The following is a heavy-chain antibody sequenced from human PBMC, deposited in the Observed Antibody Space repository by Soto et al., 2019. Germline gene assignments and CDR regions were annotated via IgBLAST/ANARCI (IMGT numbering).Heavy chain of an antibody. Sequence: HPGGSLRLSCAASGFTFSSYGMHWVRQAPGKGLEWVAVIWYDGSNKYYADSVKGRFTISRDNSKNTLYLQMNSLRAEDTAVYYCARGPAPPYYSNYRLDYWGQGSLVTVAS. V-gene: IGHV3-33*01. J-gene: IGHJ4*02. CDR3: ARGPAPPYYSNYRLDY. D-gene: IGHD4-4*01. CDR1: GFTFSSYG. CDR2: IWYDGSNK.